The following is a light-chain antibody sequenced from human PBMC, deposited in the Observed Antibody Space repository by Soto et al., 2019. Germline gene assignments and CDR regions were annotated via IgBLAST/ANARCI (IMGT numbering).Light chain of an antibody. V-gene: IGKV3-20*01. CDR2: GTS. J-gene: IGKJ1*01. Sequence: EIVLTQSPGTLSLSPGEGATLSCRASQSVSSSYLAWYQQKPGQAPGLLIYGTSTRATGIPDRFSGSGSGTDFTLTISRLEPEDFVVYFCQQYSSSPWTFGQGTRVEIK. CDR1: QSVSSSY. CDR3: QQYSSSPWT.